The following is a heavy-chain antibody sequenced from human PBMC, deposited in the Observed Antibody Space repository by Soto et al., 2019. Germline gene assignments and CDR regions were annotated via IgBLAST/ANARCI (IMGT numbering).Heavy chain of an antibody. V-gene: IGHV4-31*03. J-gene: IGHJ4*02. D-gene: IGHD4-17*01. Sequence: QVQLQESGPGLVKPSQTLSLTCTVSGGSISSGGYYWSWIRQHPGKGLEWIGYIYYSGSTYYNPSLKSRVTISVDTSKNQFSLKLSSVTAADTAVYYCARARSSMDGWTTVTSYYFDYWGQGTLVTVSS. CDR1: GGSISSGGYY. CDR2: IYYSGST. CDR3: ARARSSMDGWTTVTSYYFDY.